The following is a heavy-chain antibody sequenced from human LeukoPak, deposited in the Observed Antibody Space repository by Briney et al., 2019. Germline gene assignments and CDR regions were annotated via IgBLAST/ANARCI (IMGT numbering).Heavy chain of an antibody. CDR3: ARDLYYYASGSQPTYGMDV. CDR1: GFTFSSYW. D-gene: IGHD3-10*01. V-gene: IGHV3-7*01. J-gene: IGHJ6*02. Sequence: SGGSLRLSCAASGFTFSSYWMSWVRQAPGKGLEWVANIKQDGSEKYYVDSVKGRFTISRDNAKNTLYLQMNSLRAEDTAVYYCARDLYYYASGSQPTYGMDVWGQGTTVTVSS. CDR2: IKQDGSEK.